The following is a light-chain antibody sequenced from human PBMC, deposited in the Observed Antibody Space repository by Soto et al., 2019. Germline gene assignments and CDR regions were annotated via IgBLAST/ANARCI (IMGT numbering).Light chain of an antibody. CDR1: QSISSW. J-gene: IGKJ1*01. V-gene: IGKV1-5*01. CDR2: DAS. CDR3: QQYENYWT. Sequence: DIQMTQSPSTLSATAGDSVTIXXRASQSISSWLAWYQHKPGKAPKLLIYDASNLGSGVPSRFSGSGSGTEFSLTISNLQPDDCATYYCQQYENYWTFGQGTKVDIK.